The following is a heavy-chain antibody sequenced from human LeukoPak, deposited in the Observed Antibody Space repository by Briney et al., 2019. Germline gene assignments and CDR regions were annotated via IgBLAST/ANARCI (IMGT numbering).Heavy chain of an antibody. CDR2: ISGSGGST. V-gene: IGHV3-23*01. CDR1: GFTFSSYA. J-gene: IGHJ6*03. Sequence: PGGSLRLSCAASGFTFSSYAMSWVRQAPGKGLEWVSAISGSGGSTYYADSVKGRFTISRDNSKNTLYLQMNSLRAEDTAVYYCARGSKKTYYMDVWGKGTTVTVSS. CDR3: ARGSKKTYYMDV.